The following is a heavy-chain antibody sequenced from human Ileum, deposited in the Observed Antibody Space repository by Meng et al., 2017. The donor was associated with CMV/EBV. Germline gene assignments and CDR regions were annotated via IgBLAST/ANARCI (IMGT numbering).Heavy chain of an antibody. CDR1: GYTFNTYD. CDR3: ARETHWFDP. Sequence: RVSCRASGYTFNTYDMHWLRQTTGEGLEWVGWIDHKDGGTKNEQKFQGKVTTSRDTSINTVYMELTSLKSDDTAVYYCARETHWFDPWGQGTLVTVSS. CDR2: IDHKDGGT. V-gene: IGHV1-2*02. J-gene: IGHJ5*02.